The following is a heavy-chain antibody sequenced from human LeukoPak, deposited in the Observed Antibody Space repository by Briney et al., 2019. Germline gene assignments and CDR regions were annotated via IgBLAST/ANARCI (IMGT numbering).Heavy chain of an antibody. V-gene: IGHV4-39*07. Sequence: PSETLSLTCTVSGGSISSSSYYWGWIRQPPGKGLEWIGSIYYSGSTYYNPSLKSRVTISVDTSKNQFSLKLSSVTAADTAVYYCASLSRYGGYWGQGTLVTVSS. CDR1: GGSISSSSYY. J-gene: IGHJ4*02. CDR2: IYYSGST. D-gene: IGHD3-10*01. CDR3: ASLSRYGGY.